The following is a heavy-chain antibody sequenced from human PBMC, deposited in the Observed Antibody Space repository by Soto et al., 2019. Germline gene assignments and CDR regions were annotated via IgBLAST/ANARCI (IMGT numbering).Heavy chain of an antibody. Sequence: QVQLVQSGAEVKKPGSSVKVSCKASGGTFSSYAISWVRQAPGQGLEWMGGIIPISGTANYAQKFQGRVTINADESTSTAYMELSSLRSEDTAVYYCARSQGSSTSLEIYNYYYYGMDVWGQGTTVTVSS. V-gene: IGHV1-69*01. CDR2: IIPISGTA. J-gene: IGHJ6*02. CDR1: GGTFSSYA. D-gene: IGHD2-2*01. CDR3: ARSQGSSTSLEIYNYYYYGMDV.